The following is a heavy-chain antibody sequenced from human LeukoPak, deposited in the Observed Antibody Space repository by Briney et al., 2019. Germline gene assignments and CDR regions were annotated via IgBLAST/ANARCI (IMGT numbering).Heavy chain of an antibody. CDR2: LNGDGTNI. V-gene: IGHV3-74*01. D-gene: IGHD4-17*01. Sequence: GGSLRLSCVASGFTFSNYWMQWVRQVPGKGLVWVSRLNGDGTNIIYADSVKGRFTISRENAKNSLYLQMNSLRAEDTAVYYCARVRYGTYDFWGQGTLVTVSS. CDR1: GFTFSNYW. CDR3: ARVRYGTYDF. J-gene: IGHJ4*02.